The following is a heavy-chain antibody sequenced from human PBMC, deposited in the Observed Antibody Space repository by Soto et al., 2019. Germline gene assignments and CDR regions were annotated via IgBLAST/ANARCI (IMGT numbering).Heavy chain of an antibody. CDR1: GGSVSSGSYY. Sequence: PSETLSLTCTVSGGSVSSGSYYWSWIRQPPGKGLEWIGFIYYTGHTKYNAALKSRVSISGDMSENQFSLTLTSVTAADTAVYYCAREAINASFFDSWGPGIMVTVSS. CDR2: IYYTGHT. CDR3: AREAINASFFDS. V-gene: IGHV4-31*03. D-gene: IGHD2-8*01. J-gene: IGHJ4*02.